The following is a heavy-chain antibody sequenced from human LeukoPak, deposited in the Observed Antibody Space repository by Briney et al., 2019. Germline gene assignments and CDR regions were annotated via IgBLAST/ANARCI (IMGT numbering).Heavy chain of an antibody. D-gene: IGHD3-22*01. CDR2: ISGSGGST. Sequence: GGSLRLSCAASGLTFSSYAMSWVRQAPGKGLKWVSAISGSGGSTYYADSVKGRFTISRDNSKNTLYLQMNSLRAEDTAVYYCAKDPAPIVVVIPNYFDYWGQGTLVTVSS. CDR1: GLTFSSYA. V-gene: IGHV3-23*01. CDR3: AKDPAPIVVVIPNYFDY. J-gene: IGHJ4*02.